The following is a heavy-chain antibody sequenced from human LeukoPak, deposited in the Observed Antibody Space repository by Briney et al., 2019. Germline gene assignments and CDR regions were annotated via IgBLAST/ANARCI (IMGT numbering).Heavy chain of an antibody. V-gene: IGHV3-21*01. J-gene: IGHJ4*02. D-gene: IGHD3-22*01. CDR2: ISSSSSYI. Sequence: AGGSLRLSCAASGFTFSSYSMNWVRQAPGKGLEWVSSISSSSSYIYYADSVKGRFTISRDNAKNSLYLQMNSLRAEDTAVYYCARLNYYDSSGYYHFDYWGQGTLVTVSS. CDR1: GFTFSSYS. CDR3: ARLNYYDSSGYYHFDY.